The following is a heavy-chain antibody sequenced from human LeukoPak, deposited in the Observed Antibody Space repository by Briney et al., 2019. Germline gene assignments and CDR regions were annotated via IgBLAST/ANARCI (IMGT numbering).Heavy chain of an antibody. Sequence: PGGSLRLSCAASGFTFSSYSMNWVRQAPGKGLEWVSSISSSSSYIYYADSVKGRFTISRDNAKNSVYLQMNSLRDEDTGLYFCARDPRYHLQQSSYYYYMDLWGKGTTVTVSS. J-gene: IGHJ6*03. CDR2: ISSSSSYI. D-gene: IGHD2-2*01. CDR3: ARDPRYHLQQSSYYYYMDL. CDR1: GFTFSSYS. V-gene: IGHV3-21*01.